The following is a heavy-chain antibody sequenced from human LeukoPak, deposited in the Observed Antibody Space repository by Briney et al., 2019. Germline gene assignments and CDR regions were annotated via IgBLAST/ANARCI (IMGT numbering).Heavy chain of an antibody. CDR1: GFTFSSYA. V-gene: IGHV3-23*01. CDR3: GRVLGLDYGDYFDPLDY. Sequence: TGGSLRLSCAASGFTFSSYAMGWVRQAPGKGLEWVSAISGSGGSTYYADSVKGRFTISRDNSKNTLYLQMNSLRAEDTAVYYCGRVLGLDYGDYFDPLDYWGQGTLVTVSS. J-gene: IGHJ4*02. D-gene: IGHD4-17*01. CDR2: ISGSGGST.